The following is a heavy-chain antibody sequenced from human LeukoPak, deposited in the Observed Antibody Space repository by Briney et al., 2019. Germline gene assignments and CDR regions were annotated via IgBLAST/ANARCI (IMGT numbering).Heavy chain of an antibody. D-gene: IGHD3-22*01. V-gene: IGHV4-59*11. CDR3: ARWGGSGYYYD. CDR2: IYYSGST. CDR1: GGSISSHY. Sequence: SETLSLTCTVSGGSISSHYWSWIRQPPGKGREWIGYIYYSGSTNYNPSLKSRVTISVDTSKNQFSLNLSSVTAADTAVYYCARWGGSGYYYDWGQGTLVTVSS. J-gene: IGHJ4*02.